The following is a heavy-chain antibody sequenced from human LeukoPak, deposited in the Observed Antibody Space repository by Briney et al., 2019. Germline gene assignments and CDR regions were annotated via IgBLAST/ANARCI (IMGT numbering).Heavy chain of an antibody. D-gene: IGHD6-13*01. V-gene: IGHV3-33*06. J-gene: IGHJ4*02. Sequence: GRSPRLSCAASGFTFSSYGMHWVRQAPGKGLEWVAVIWYDGSNKYYADSVKGRFTISRDNSKNTLYLQMNSLRAEDTAVYYCAKDLTELDSGLDYWGQGTLVTVSS. CDR3: AKDLTELDSGLDY. CDR2: IWYDGSNK. CDR1: GFTFSSYG.